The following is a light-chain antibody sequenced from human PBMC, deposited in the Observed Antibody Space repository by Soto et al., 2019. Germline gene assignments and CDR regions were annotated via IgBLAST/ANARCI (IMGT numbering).Light chain of an antibody. CDR3: QQRSDSIT. J-gene: IGKJ5*01. CDR2: DAS. Sequence: DSVVTQSPGTLSLSPGERATLSCRASQSVSASYLTWYQQKPGQAPRLLIYDASTRATGIPARFSGSGSGTDFTLTISSLEPEDFAVYYCQQRSDSITFGQGTRLEIK. V-gene: IGKV3D-20*02. CDR1: QSVSASY.